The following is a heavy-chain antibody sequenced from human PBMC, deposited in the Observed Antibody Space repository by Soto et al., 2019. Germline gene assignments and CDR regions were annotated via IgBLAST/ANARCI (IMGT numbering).Heavy chain of an antibody. V-gene: IGHV1-3*01. Sequence: ASXXVSCXXSGYTFTSYGIHWVRQAPGQRLEWMGWINAANGDTKYSPKFQGRVTITRDTSASTAYMELSSLRSEDTAVYYCVRRHVSATGIDWFDPWGQGTLVTVSS. CDR1: GYTFTSYG. J-gene: IGHJ5*02. CDR2: INAANGDT. CDR3: VRRHVSATGIDWFDP. D-gene: IGHD6-13*01.